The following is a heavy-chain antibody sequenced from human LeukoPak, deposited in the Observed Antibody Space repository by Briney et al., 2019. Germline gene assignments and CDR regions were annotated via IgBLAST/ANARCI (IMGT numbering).Heavy chain of an antibody. V-gene: IGHV3-30*18. CDR2: ISYDGRNI. J-gene: IGHJ4*02. CDR3: AKGPLRGTAAAIDY. CDR1: GFTFNNYG. Sequence: PGGSLRLSCAASGFTFNNYGMHWVRQAPGKGLEWVAVISYDGRNIHYPDPVKGRFTISRDISTDTLWLQMDSLRTEDTAVYYCAKGPLRGTAAAIDYWGQGTLVTVSS. D-gene: IGHD2-2*01.